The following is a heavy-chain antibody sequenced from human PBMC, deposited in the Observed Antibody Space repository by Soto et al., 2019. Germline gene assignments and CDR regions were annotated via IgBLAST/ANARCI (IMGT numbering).Heavy chain of an antibody. CDR2: ISYDGSNK. V-gene: IGHV3-30-3*01. CDR1: GFTVSSYA. Sequence: PGGSLRLSCAASGFTVSSYAMHWVRQAPGKXLEWVAVISYDGSNKYYADSVKGRFTISRDNSKNTLYLQMNSLRAEDTAVYYCARDGGWNDFSLYVGMDVWGHGTTFTVS. D-gene: IGHD1-1*01. J-gene: IGHJ6*02. CDR3: ARDGGWNDFSLYVGMDV.